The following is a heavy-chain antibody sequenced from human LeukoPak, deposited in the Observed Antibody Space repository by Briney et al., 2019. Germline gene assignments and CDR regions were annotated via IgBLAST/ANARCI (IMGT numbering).Heavy chain of an antibody. D-gene: IGHD3-10*01. V-gene: IGHV4-31*03. CDR1: AASIRTSGND. J-gene: IGHJ4*02. Sequence: SATQSLTCPVSAASIRTSGNDWTWIRQHPGKGLEWIRYIYYSGSTYYNPSVKSRVTISVDTSKNQLSLKLTSVTAADTAVYYCARDPTGFGGIDCWGQGTLVTVSS. CDR3: ARDPTGFGGIDC. CDR2: IYYSGST.